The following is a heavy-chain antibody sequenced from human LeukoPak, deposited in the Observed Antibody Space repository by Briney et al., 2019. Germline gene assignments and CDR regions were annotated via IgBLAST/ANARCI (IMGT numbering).Heavy chain of an antibody. J-gene: IGHJ4*02. CDR3: ARHGTISSENYFDY. Sequence: PSETLSLTCSVSGGSVSSYCWSWIRQSPGKGLEWIGYIHNSGRTNYNPSLKSRVTGFVDTSKNQVSLRLSSVTAADTAVYYCARHGTISSENYFDYWGQGALVTVSS. CDR2: IHNSGRT. D-gene: IGHD1-14*01. V-gene: IGHV4-59*08. CDR1: GGSVSSYC.